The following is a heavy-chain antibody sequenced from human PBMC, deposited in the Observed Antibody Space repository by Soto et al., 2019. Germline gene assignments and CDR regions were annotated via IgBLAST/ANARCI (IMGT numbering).Heavy chain of an antibody. CDR3: AKCLRSWSGYYPPLYYYYGMDV. D-gene: IGHD3-3*01. J-gene: IGHJ6*02. Sequence: GGSLRLSCAASGFTFSSYGMHWVRQAPGKGLEWVAVISYDGSNKYYADSVKGRFTISRDNSKNTLYLQMNSLRAEDTAVYYCAKCLRSWSGYYPPLYYYYGMDVWGQGTTVTVSS. V-gene: IGHV3-30*18. CDR2: ISYDGSNK. CDR1: GFTFSSYG.